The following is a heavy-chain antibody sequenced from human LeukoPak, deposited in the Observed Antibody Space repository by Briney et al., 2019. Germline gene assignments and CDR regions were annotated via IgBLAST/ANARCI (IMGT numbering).Heavy chain of an antibody. Sequence: GGSLRLSCAASGFTFSDSSIHWVRQASGKGLEWVGLIRTKANTYATAYAASVTGRFTISRDDSKNTLYLQMNSLRAEDTAVYYCAREMLAAVAAQSWGQGTLVTVSS. CDR1: GFTFSDSS. V-gene: IGHV3-73*01. D-gene: IGHD6-19*01. CDR2: IRTKANTYAT. J-gene: IGHJ5*02. CDR3: AREMLAAVAAQS.